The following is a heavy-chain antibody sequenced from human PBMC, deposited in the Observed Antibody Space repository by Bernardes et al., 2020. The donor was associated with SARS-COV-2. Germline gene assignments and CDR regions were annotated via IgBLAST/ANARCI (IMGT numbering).Heavy chain of an antibody. CDR3: ARGGTESSPGAWFVY. D-gene: IGHD2-21*02. CDR1: GLTFSRYN. CDR2: ISHSSDRI. J-gene: IGHJ4*02. Sequence: GGSLRLSCAASGLTFSRYNMNWVRQAPGGGLEWVSYISHSSDRIFYADSVKGRFTISRDNSKNSLYLQMNSLRVEDTAVYYCARGGTESSPGAWFVYWGQGTLVTVSS. V-gene: IGHV3-48*04.